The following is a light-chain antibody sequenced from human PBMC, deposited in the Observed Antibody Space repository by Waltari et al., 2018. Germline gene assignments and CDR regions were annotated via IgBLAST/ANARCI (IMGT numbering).Light chain of an antibody. V-gene: IGKV1-5*03. Sequence: DIQMTQSPSTLSASIGDRVTITCRASQSVSSWLAWYQQQPGKAPNLIIYKAVSLRSGVPSRFAGSGSGTEFTLTISSLQPDDFATYYCQQYNTYSRTFGQGTKVEIK. CDR1: QSVSSW. CDR2: KAV. J-gene: IGKJ1*01. CDR3: QQYNTYSRT.